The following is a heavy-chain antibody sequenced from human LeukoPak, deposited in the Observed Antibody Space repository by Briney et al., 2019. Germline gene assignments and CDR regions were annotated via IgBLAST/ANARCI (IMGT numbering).Heavy chain of an antibody. V-gene: IGHV3-53*01. D-gene: IGHD3-22*01. Sequence: GGSLRLSCAASGFTVSSNYMSWVRQAPGKGLEWVSVIYSGGSTYYADSVKGRFTISRDNSKNTLYLQMNSLRAEDTAVYYCARRRDYYDSSGYYLGAFDIWGQGTMVTVSP. CDR3: ARRRDYYDSSGYYLGAFDI. J-gene: IGHJ3*02. CDR1: GFTVSSNY. CDR2: IYSGGST.